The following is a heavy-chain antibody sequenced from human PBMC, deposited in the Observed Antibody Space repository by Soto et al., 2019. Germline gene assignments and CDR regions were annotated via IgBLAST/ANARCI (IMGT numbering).Heavy chain of an antibody. CDR3: ARAVAVAADFDY. V-gene: IGHV1-3*01. J-gene: IGHJ4*02. D-gene: IGHD6-19*01. CDR1: GYTFTGYA. Sequence: GASVKVSCKASGYTFTGYAMHWVRHAPGQRLEWMGWINAGNGNTKYSQKFQGRVTITRDTSASTAYMELSSLRSEDTAVHYCARAVAVAADFDYWGQGTLVTVSS. CDR2: INAGNGNT.